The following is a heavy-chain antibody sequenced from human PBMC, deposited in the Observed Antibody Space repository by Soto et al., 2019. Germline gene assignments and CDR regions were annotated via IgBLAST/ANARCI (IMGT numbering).Heavy chain of an antibody. V-gene: IGHV4-59*01. J-gene: IGHJ6*02. D-gene: IGHD5-18*01. CDR2: IYYSGTT. CDR3: SRAPSAYSRGYGMDV. CDR1: GGSISRYY. Sequence: SETLSLTCSVSGGSISRYYWSWIGQSPGKGLEWIGYIYYSGTTNYNPSLRSRVTISVDTSNNQFSLRLTSVTAADTAVYYCSRAPSAYSRGYGMDVWGQGTTVTVSS.